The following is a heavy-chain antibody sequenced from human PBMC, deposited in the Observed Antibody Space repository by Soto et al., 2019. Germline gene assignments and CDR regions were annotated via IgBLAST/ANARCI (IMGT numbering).Heavy chain of an antibody. CDR2: IYYSGST. CDR1: GGSISSGDYY. V-gene: IGHV4-30-4*01. J-gene: IGHJ5*02. CDR3: ARVDLGHCSSTSCSRFDP. D-gene: IGHD2-2*01. Sequence: SETLSLTCTVSGGSISSGDYYWSWIRQPPGKGLEWIGYIYYSGSTYYNPSLKSRVTISVDTSKNQFSLKLSSVTAADTAVYYCARVDLGHCSSTSCSRFDPWGQGTLVTVSS.